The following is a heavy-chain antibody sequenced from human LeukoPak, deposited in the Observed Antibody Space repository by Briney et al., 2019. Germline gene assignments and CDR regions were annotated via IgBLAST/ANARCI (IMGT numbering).Heavy chain of an antibody. CDR3: ARDKSSYFFDY. J-gene: IGHJ4*02. CDR2: INWNGGNT. V-gene: IGHV3-20*04. D-gene: IGHD2-15*01. Sequence: RTGGSLRLSCAASGFTFDDYGMNWVRQAPGKGLEWVSGINWNGGNTDYADSVKGRFTISRDNAKKTLYLQMNSLRAEDTALYYCARDKSSYFFDYWGQGTLVTVSS. CDR1: GFTFDDYG.